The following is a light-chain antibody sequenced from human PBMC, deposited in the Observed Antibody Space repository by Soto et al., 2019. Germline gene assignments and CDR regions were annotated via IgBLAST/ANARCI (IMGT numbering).Light chain of an antibody. CDR3: QKYNSVPFT. Sequence: DIQMTQSPSSLSASVGDRVTITCRASQGISNYLVWYQQKPGKVPKLLIYAASTLQSGVPSRFSGSGSGTDFTLTISSLQPEDVAIYYCQKYNSVPFTFGPETKVDIK. J-gene: IGKJ3*01. CDR2: AAS. CDR1: QGISNY. V-gene: IGKV1-27*01.